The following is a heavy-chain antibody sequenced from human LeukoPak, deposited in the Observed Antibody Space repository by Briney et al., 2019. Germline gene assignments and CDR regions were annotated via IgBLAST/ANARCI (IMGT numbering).Heavy chain of an antibody. D-gene: IGHD3-16*01. V-gene: IGHV3-23*01. Sequence: PGGSLRLSCAASGFTVSNDYMAWVRQDPGKGLEWVSAISGSGGSTYYADSVKGRFTISRDNSKNTLYLQMNSLRAEDTAVYYCAKGGAYNWFDPWGQGTLVTASS. CDR1: GFTVSNDY. J-gene: IGHJ5*02. CDR2: ISGSGGST. CDR3: AKGGAYNWFDP.